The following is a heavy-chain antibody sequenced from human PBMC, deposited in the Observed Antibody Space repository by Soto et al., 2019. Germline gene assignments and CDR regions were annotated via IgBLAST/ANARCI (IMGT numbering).Heavy chain of an antibody. J-gene: IGHJ5*01. Sequence: VGSLRLSCTASVFTFSSHAMNCVRQSPGKGLEWVADVSGHGLNTFYADSVKGRFTVSRDNSKNMVFLQMSGLRDDDTGMYYCAKAGDFWSGRLNYFHSWGPRIRVTLSS. CDR3: AKAGDFWSGRLNYFHS. V-gene: IGHV3-23*01. CDR2: VSGHGLNT. CDR1: VFTFSSHA. D-gene: IGHD3-3*01.